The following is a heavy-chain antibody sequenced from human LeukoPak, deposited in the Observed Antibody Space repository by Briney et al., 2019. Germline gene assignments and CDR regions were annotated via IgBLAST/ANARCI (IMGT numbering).Heavy chain of an antibody. J-gene: IGHJ4*02. CDR2: IYHSGST. V-gene: IGHV4-4*02. D-gene: IGHD3-22*01. CDR3: ARDPRRRAYYYDSSGYYLDY. Sequence: SETLSLTCAVSGGSISSSNWWSWVRQPPGKGLEGIGEIYHSGSTNYNPSLKRRVTISVDKSKNQFSLKLSSVTAADTAVYYCARDPRRRAYYYDSSGYYLDYWGQGTLVTVSS. CDR1: GGSISSSNW.